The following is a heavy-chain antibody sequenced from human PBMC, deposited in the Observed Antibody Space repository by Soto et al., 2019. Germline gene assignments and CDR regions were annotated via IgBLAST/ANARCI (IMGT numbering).Heavy chain of an antibody. V-gene: IGHV4-59*08. Sequence: SETLSLTCTFSGCSISSYYWSLIRQPPGKGLEWIGYIYYSGSTNYNPSLKSRVTISVDTSKNQFSLKLSSVTAADTAVYYCARSVDYGDYVNPFDYWGQGTLVTVSS. CDR3: ARSVDYGDYVNPFDY. J-gene: IGHJ4*02. D-gene: IGHD4-17*01. CDR1: GCSISSYY. CDR2: IYYSGST.